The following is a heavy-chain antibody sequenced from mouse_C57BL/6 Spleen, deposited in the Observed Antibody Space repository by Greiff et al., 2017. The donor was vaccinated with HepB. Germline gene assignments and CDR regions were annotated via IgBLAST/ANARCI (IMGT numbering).Heavy chain of an antibody. D-gene: IGHD2-4*01. J-gene: IGHJ4*01. Sequence: QVQLQQPGAELVKPGASVKLSCKASGYTFTSYWMHWVKQRPGQGLEWIGMIHPNSGSTNYNEKFKSKATLTVDKSSSTAYMQLSSLTSEDSAVYYCAKEGYDYDVRAMDYWGQGTSVTVSS. CDR3: AKEGYDYDVRAMDY. CDR2: IHPNSGST. V-gene: IGHV1-64*01. CDR1: GYTFTSYW.